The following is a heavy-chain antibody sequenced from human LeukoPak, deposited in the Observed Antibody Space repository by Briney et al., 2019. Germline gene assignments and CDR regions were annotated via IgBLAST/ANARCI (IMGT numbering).Heavy chain of an antibody. CDR3: VSRDAYKPRYFMDV. CDR2: IKSKNDGAAT. Sequence: GGSLRLSCAVSGFNFDIAWMNWVRQAPGEWRVWVGRIKSKNDGAATDYAAPVSGRFTISTDDSKNMLYLQMNSLKTEDTAVYYCVSRDAYKPRYFMDVWGKGTTVTVSS. CDR1: GFNFDIAW. J-gene: IGHJ6*03. D-gene: IGHD5-24*01. V-gene: IGHV3-15*01.